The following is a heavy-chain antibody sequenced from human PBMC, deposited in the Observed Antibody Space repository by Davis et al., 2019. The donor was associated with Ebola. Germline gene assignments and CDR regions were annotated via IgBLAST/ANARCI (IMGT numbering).Heavy chain of an antibody. J-gene: IGHJ4*02. Sequence: PSETLSLTCAVYGGSFSGYYWSWIRQPPGKGLEWIGEINHSGSTNYNPSLKSRVTISVDTSKNQFSLKLSSVTAADTAVYYCARTIVATGLDYWGQGTLVTVSS. CDR3: ARTIVATGLDY. CDR1: GGSFSGYY. CDR2: INHSGST. V-gene: IGHV4-34*01. D-gene: IGHD5-12*01.